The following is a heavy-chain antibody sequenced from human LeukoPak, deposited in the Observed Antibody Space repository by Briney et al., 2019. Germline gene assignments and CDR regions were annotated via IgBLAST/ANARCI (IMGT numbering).Heavy chain of an antibody. V-gene: IGHV3-48*02. CDR1: GFTFGDYA. CDR3: ARTTVFDY. CDR2: ISSSGSTI. Sequence: QPGRSLRLSCTASGFTFGDYAMSWVRQAPGKGLEWVSYISSSGSTIYYAASVKGRFTISRDNARKSVYLQMNSLRDEDTAVYYCARTTVFDYWGQGTLVTSSA. D-gene: IGHD4-11*01. J-gene: IGHJ4*02.